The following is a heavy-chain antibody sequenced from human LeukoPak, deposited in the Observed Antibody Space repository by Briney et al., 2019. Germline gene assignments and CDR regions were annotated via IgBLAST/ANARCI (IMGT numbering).Heavy chain of an antibody. D-gene: IGHD1-1*01. J-gene: IGHJ4*02. Sequence: SETLSLTCTVSGAPIMSNYWSWMRQTPGKGLEWIGYILYTATTTNYTPSLKSRVTISVHTSKNQLSLKLSSVTAAATAVYYCARVGDWNDLVYWGQGTLVTVSS. CDR3: ARVGDWNDLVY. CDR2: ILYTATT. CDR1: GAPIMSNY. V-gene: IGHV4-59*01.